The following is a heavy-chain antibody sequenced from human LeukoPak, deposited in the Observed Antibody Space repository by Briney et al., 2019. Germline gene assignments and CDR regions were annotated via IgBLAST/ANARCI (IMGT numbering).Heavy chain of an antibody. CDR3: ARSEMGYYNYYMDV. CDR2: IKQDGSEK. CDR1: GFTFSSYW. Sequence: QTGGSLRLSCAASGFTFSSYWMSWVRQAPGKGLEWVANIKQDGSEKYYVDSVKGRFTISRDNAKNSLYLQMNSLRAEDTGVYYCARSEMGYYNYYMDVWGKGTTVTVSS. V-gene: IGHV3-7*01. D-gene: IGHD2-8*01. J-gene: IGHJ6*03.